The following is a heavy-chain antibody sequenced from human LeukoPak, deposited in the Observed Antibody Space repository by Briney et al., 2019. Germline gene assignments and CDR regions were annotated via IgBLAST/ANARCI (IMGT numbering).Heavy chain of an antibody. J-gene: IGHJ5*02. CDR1: GYTFTTYN. V-gene: IGHV1-18*01. Sequence: ASVKVSCKASGYTFTTYNISWVRQAPGQGLEWMGWISAYNGNTNYAQKFQGRVTMTTDTSTNTAYMELRSLRSDDTAVYFCARDYLISSAWDLFDPWGQGTLVTVSS. CDR3: ARDYLISSAWDLFDP. D-gene: IGHD3-3*02. CDR2: ISAYNGNT.